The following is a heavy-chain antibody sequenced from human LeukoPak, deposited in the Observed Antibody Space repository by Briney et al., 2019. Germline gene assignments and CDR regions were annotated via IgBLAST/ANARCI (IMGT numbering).Heavy chain of an antibody. CDR1: GFIFSTYW. Sequence: PGGSLRLSCTASGFIFSTYWMHWVRQAPGKGLVWVSRINSVGSSTNYADSVKGRFTISRDNAKNMLYLQMNSLRAEDTAVCYCARVRDYDYVWGRREDAFDIWGQGTMVTVSS. J-gene: IGHJ3*02. CDR2: INSVGSST. D-gene: IGHD3-16*01. CDR3: ARVRDYDYVWGRREDAFDI. V-gene: IGHV3-74*01.